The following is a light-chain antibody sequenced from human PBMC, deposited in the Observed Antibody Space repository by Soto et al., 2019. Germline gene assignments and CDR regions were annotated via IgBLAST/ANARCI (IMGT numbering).Light chain of an antibody. CDR1: QRVSSN. CDR3: QQRSYCPSIT. CDR2: EAS. V-gene: IGKV3-11*02. J-gene: IGKJ5*01. Sequence: EILMTQFRSTLPVSPGERAPLPCRASQRVSSNLAWYQKKPGQAPRILIYEASNRATGVPARFIRSSSGGDVALTISSLEPEDYAVYYYQQRSYCPSITVGQGTRLEIK.